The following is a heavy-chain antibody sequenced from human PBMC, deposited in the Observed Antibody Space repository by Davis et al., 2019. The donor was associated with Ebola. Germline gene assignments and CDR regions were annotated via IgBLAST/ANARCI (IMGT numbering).Heavy chain of an antibody. CDR2: IYHSGRT. V-gene: IGHV4-59*11. CDR1: NGSISSHY. Sequence: PSETLSLTCTVSNGSISSHYWNWIRQPPGKGLEWVGIIYHSGRTHYNPSLKSRVSISADTSKNQFSLDLRSVTAADTAVYYCVRFGRGAYWGQGTLVTVSS. J-gene: IGHJ4*02. D-gene: IGHD3-16*01. CDR3: VRFGRGAY.